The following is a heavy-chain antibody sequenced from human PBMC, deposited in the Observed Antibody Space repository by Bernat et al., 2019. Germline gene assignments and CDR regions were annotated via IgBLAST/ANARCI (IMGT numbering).Heavy chain of an antibody. Sequence: EVQLLESGGGLVQPGGSLRLSCASSGFTFSSYAMSWVRQAPGKGLELVSVISGSGGSKYYADSVKGRFTISRDNSKNTLYLQMNSLRAEDTAVYYCAKSTARYCSSTSCYGGAFDYWGQGTLVTVSS. J-gene: IGHJ4*02. D-gene: IGHD2-2*01. CDR2: ISGSGGSK. V-gene: IGHV3-23*01. CDR1: GFTFSSYA. CDR3: AKSTARYCSSTSCYGGAFDY.